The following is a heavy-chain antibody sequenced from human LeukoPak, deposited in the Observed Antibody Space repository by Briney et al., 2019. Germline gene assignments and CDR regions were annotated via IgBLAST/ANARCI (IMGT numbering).Heavy chain of an antibody. D-gene: IGHD3-10*01. Sequence: ASVKVSCKASGYTFTGYYMHWVRQAPGQGLEWMGWINPNSGGTNYAQKFQGRVTMTRDTSISTAYMELSSLRPEDTAVYFCARGRTESYYYMDVWGRGTTVTIPS. CDR1: GYTFTGYY. J-gene: IGHJ6*03. CDR3: ARGRTESYYYMDV. V-gene: IGHV1-2*02. CDR2: INPNSGGT.